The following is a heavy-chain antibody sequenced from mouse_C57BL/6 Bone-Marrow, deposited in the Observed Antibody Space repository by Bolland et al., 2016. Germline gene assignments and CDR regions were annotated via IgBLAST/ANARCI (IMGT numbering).Heavy chain of an antibody. Sequence: GRFTISRDNAKNTLYLQMSSLRSEDTALYYCARQDDDYPGAMDYWGQGTS. J-gene: IGHJ4*01. V-gene: IGHV5-9*01. D-gene: IGHD2-3*01. CDR3: ARQDDDYPGAMDY.